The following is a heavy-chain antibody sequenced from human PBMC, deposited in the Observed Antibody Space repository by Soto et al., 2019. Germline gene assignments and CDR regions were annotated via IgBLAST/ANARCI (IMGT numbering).Heavy chain of an antibody. CDR1: GGTFSSYA. D-gene: IGHD6-13*01. J-gene: IGHJ6*02. CDR3: ARGGYSSTWSNLLDRSGLDV. CDR2: IVPLFRTT. Sequence: ASVKVSCKTSGGTFSSYAISWVRQAPGQGLEWMGGIVPLFRTTNYAQKFQGRVTITADTSTYTVYMELGGLRSGDTAVYYCARGGYSSTWSNLLDRSGLDVWGQGTTVTVSS. V-gene: IGHV1-69*06.